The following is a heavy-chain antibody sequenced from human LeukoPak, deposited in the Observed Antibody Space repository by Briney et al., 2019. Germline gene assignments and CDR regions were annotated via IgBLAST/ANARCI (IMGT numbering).Heavy chain of an antibody. D-gene: IGHD3-3*01. CDR2: IYHSGST. Sequence: SGTLSLTCAVSGGSISSSNWWSWVRQPPGKGLEWIGEIYHSGSTNYNPSLKGRVTTSVDTSKNQFSLKLTSVTAADTAVYYCARQFLEWLPPYHYSYMDVWGKGTTVTVSS. CDR3: ARQFLEWLPPYHYSYMDV. V-gene: IGHV4-4*02. J-gene: IGHJ6*03. CDR1: GGSISSSNW.